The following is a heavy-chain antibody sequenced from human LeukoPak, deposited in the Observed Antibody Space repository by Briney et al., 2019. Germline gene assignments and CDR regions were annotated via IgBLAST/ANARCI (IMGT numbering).Heavy chain of an antibody. Sequence: SETLSLTCTVSGGSISSYYWSWIRQPPGRGLEWIGYIYYGGSTNYNPSLKSRVTISVDTSKNQFSLKLSSVTAADTAVYYCARGGSAGGVFDYWGQGTLVTVSS. V-gene: IGHV4-59*12. CDR2: IYYGGST. J-gene: IGHJ4*02. CDR3: ARGGSAGGVFDY. D-gene: IGHD3-10*01. CDR1: GGSISSYY.